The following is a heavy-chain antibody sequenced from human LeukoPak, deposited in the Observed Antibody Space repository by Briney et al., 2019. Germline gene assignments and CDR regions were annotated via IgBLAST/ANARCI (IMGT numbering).Heavy chain of an antibody. J-gene: IGHJ4*02. CDR2: ISAYNGNT. V-gene: IGHV1-18*01. D-gene: IGHD6-13*01. CDR1: SYTFTNYG. CDR3: ARGEAAAGFDY. Sequence: ASVKVSCKASSYTFTNYGINWVRQAPGQGLEWMGWISAYNGNTNYAQKLQGRVTMTTDTSTSTAYMELRSLRSDDTAVYYCARGEAAAGFDYWGQGTLVTVSS.